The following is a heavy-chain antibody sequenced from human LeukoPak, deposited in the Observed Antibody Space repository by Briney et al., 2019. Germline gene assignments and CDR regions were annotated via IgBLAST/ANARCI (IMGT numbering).Heavy chain of an antibody. J-gene: IGHJ4*02. Sequence: SETLSLTCTVSGGSISSYYWSWIRQPTGKGLEWIGYIYYSGSTNYNPSLKSRVTISVDTSKNQFSLKLSSVTAADTAVYYCARHGGYSSGWPDFFDYWGQGTLVTVSS. V-gene: IGHV4-59*08. CDR1: GGSISSYY. D-gene: IGHD6-19*01. CDR2: IYYSGST. CDR3: ARHGGYSSGWPDFFDY.